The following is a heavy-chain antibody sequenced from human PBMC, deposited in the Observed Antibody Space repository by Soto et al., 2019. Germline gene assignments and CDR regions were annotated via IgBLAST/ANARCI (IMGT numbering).Heavy chain of an antibody. CDR2: INSDGSSI. Sequence: PGGSLRLSCAASGFSLSGYWMHWVRQAPGKGLVWVSRINSDGSSISYADSVKGRFTISRDNAKNTLYLQMNSLRVEDTAVYYCARETGYSSGWRQDYWGQGTLVTVSS. D-gene: IGHD6-19*01. CDR3: ARETGYSSGWRQDY. J-gene: IGHJ4*02. V-gene: IGHV3-74*01. CDR1: GFSLSGYW.